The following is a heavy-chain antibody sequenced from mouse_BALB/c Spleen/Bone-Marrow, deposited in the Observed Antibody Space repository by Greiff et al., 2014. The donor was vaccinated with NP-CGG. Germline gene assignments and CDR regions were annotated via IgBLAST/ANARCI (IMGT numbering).Heavy chain of an antibody. CDR2: IHYSVGT. J-gene: IGHJ2*01. V-gene: IGHV3-1*02. D-gene: IGHD4-1*01. CDR1: GFSITSGYS. CDR3: ARKGAGTSYFDY. Sequence: VQLQQSGPDLVKPSQSLSLTCTVTGFSITSGYSWHWIRQFPGNKLEWMGYIHYSVGTNYNPSLKSRISITRDTSKNQFFLQLNSVTTEDTATYYGARKGAGTSYFDYWGQGTTLTVSS.